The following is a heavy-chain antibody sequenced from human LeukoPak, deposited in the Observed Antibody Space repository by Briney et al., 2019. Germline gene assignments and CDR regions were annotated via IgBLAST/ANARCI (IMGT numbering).Heavy chain of an antibody. Sequence: ASVKVSCKASGYTFTSFGISWVRQAPGQGLEWMGWISPYNSNTNYAQKLQGRVTMTTDTSTSTAYMELRSLRSDDTAVYYCARGGSDYRNPPPNWFDPWGQGTLVTVSP. D-gene: IGHD4-11*01. V-gene: IGHV1-18*01. J-gene: IGHJ5*02. CDR2: ISPYNSNT. CDR1: GYTFTSFG. CDR3: ARGGSDYRNPPPNWFDP.